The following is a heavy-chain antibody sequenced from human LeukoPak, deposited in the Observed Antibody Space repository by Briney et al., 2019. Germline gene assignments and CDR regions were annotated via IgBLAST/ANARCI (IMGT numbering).Heavy chain of an antibody. D-gene: IGHD3-10*01. V-gene: IGHV3-66*01. J-gene: IGHJ5*02. CDR3: ARVGYTYYYGSGSPRHNWFDP. CDR2: IYSGGST. Sequence: GGSLRLSCAASGFTFSSYAMHWVRQAPGKGLEWVSVIYSGGSTYYADSVKGRFTISRDNSKNTLYLQMNSLRAEDTAVYYCARVGYTYYYGSGSPRHNWFDPWGQGTLVTVSS. CDR1: GFTFSSYA.